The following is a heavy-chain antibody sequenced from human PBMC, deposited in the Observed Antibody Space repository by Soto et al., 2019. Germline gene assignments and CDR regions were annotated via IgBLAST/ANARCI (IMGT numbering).Heavy chain of an antibody. V-gene: IGHV3-23*01. Sequence: GGSLRLSCAASGFTFSSYAMSWVRQAPGKGLEWVSAISGSGGSTYYADSVKGRFTISRDSSKNTLYLQMNSLRAEDTAVYYCAKDLRFLEWLLEEFDYWGQGTLVTVSS. CDR1: GFTFSSYA. D-gene: IGHD3-3*01. CDR3: AKDLRFLEWLLEEFDY. CDR2: ISGSGGST. J-gene: IGHJ4*02.